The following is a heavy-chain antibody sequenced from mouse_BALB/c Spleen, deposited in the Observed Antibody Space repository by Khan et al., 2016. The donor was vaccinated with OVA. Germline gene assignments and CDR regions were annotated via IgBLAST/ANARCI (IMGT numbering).Heavy chain of an antibody. J-gene: IGHJ4*01. Sequence: EVQLVESGPGLVKPSQSLSLTCTVTGYSITSDYAWNWIRQFPGNKLEWMGYISYSGSTNYNPALKSRISITRATSKNQFFLKLNSVTTENTATYYCARDGSRYNYAMDYWGQGTSVTVSS. CDR3: ARDGSRYNYAMDY. V-gene: IGHV3-2*02. D-gene: IGHD2-3*01. CDR2: ISYSGST. CDR1: GYSITSDYA.